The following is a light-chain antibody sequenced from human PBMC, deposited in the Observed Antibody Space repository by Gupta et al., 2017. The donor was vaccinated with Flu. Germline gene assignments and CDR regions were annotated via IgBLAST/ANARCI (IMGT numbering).Light chain of an antibody. CDR2: GAS. Sequence: ETVLTQSPGTLSLSPGERATLSCRASQSVSSRYLAWYQQRPGQAPRLLVFGASSRATRFPDRFSGSGSGTDFTLTISRLEPEDFAVYYCQQYGTSPTFGQGTKVEIK. CDR3: QQYGTSPT. J-gene: IGKJ1*01. V-gene: IGKV3-20*01. CDR1: QSVSSRY.